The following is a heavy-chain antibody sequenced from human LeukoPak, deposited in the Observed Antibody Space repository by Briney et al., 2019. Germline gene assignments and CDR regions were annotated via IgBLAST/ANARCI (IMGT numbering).Heavy chain of an antibody. Sequence: ASVKVSCKASGYTFTGYHMHWVRQAPGQGLEWMGWISAYNGNTNYAQKLQGRVTMTTDTSTSTAYMELRSLRSDDTAVYYCARRFGETLPSYYYYYYYMDVWGKGTTVTISS. J-gene: IGHJ6*03. D-gene: IGHD3-10*01. V-gene: IGHV1-18*04. CDR2: ISAYNGNT. CDR1: GYTFTGYH. CDR3: ARRFGETLPSYYYYYYYMDV.